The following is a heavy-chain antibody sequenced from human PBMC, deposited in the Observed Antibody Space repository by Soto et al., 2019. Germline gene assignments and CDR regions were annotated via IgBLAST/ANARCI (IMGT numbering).Heavy chain of an antibody. CDR2: IYTSGST. D-gene: IGHD6-13*01. CDR1: GGSISSYY. Sequence: QVQLQESGPGLVKPSETLSLTCTVSGGSISSYYWSWIRQPAGKGLEWIGRIYTSGSTNYNPSLKSRVTMSVDTSKNQFSLKLSSVTAADTAVYYWARGHIAAAGSLLDYYYYYGMDVWGQGTTVTVSS. J-gene: IGHJ6*02. V-gene: IGHV4-4*07. CDR3: ARGHIAAAGSLLDYYYYYGMDV.